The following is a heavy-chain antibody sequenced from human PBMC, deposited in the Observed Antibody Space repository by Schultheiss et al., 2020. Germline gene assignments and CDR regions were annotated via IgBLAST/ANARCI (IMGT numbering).Heavy chain of an antibody. Sequence: GESLKISCAASGFTFDDYTMHWVRQAPGKGLEWVSLISWDGGSTYYADSVKGRFTISRDNSKNSLYLQMNSLRTEDTALYYCAKEGSGSYLFDYWGQGTLVTVSS. D-gene: IGHD1-26*01. CDR2: ISWDGGST. CDR3: AKEGSGSYLFDY. V-gene: IGHV3-43*01. CDR1: GFTFDDYT. J-gene: IGHJ4*02.